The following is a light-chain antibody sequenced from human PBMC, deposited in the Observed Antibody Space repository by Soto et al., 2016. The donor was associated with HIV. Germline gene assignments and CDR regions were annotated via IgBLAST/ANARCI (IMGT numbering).Light chain of an antibody. J-gene: IGLJ2*01. V-gene: IGLV3-21*03. CDR2: DDT. Sequence: SYELTQPPSVSVAPGKTARITCGGNKIGSKSVHWYQQKPGQAPVLVVYDDTRRPSGIPERFSGSNSGNTATLTISRVEAEDEADYYCQVWDSSSDHPVFGGGTKLTVL. CDR1: KIGSKS. CDR3: QVWDSSSDHPV.